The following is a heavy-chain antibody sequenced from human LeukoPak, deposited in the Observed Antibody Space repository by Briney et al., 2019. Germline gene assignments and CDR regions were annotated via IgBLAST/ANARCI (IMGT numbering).Heavy chain of an antibody. CDR3: AKDDSSGSYGMDV. D-gene: IGHD3-22*01. Sequence: ASVKVSCKASGYTFTSYGISWVRQAPGQGLEWMGWISAYNGNTNYAQKLQGRVTMTTDTSTSTAYMELRSLRSDDTAVYHCAKDDSSGSYGMDVWGQGTTVTVSS. J-gene: IGHJ6*02. V-gene: IGHV1-18*01. CDR2: ISAYNGNT. CDR1: GYTFTSYG.